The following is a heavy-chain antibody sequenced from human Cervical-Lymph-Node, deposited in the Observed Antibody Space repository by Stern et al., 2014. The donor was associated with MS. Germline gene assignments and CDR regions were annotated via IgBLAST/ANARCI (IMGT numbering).Heavy chain of an antibody. V-gene: IGHV3-30*18. Sequence: VHLVESGGGVVKPGRSLRLSCSASGFTFSSYGMHWVRQIPGQGLEWMALISSDGNEEFYADSVKGRFTITRDNSKKTLYLQMNGLRAEDTAVYSCAKRRDGFNYLASWGQGTLVTVSS. CDR3: AKRRDGFNYLAS. J-gene: IGHJ5*01. D-gene: IGHD5-24*01. CDR1: GFTFSSYG. CDR2: ISSDGNEE.